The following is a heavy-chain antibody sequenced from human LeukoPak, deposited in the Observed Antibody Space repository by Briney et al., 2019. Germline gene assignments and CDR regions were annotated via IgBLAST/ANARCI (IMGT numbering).Heavy chain of an antibody. Sequence: ASVKVSCKASGGTFSSYAISWVRQAPGQGLEWMGRIIPILGIANYAQKFQGRVTITADKSTSTAYMELSSLRPEDTAVYYCARVLRNSDAFDIWGQGTMVTVSS. V-gene: IGHV1-69*04. J-gene: IGHJ3*02. CDR1: GGTFSSYA. CDR3: ARVLRNSDAFDI. CDR2: IIPILGIA. D-gene: IGHD1-14*01.